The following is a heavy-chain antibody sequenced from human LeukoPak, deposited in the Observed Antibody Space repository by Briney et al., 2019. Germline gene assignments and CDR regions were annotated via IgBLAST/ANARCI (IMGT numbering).Heavy chain of an antibody. J-gene: IGHJ6*03. V-gene: IGHV1-2*02. CDR2: INPNSGGT. CDR1: GYTFTGYY. CDR3: ARGVTGIYYYYYMDI. D-gene: IGHD3-10*01. Sequence: ASVKVSCKASGYTFTGYYMHWVRQAPGQGLEWMGWINPNSGGTNYAQKFQGRVTMTRDTSISTAYMELSRLRSDDTAVYYCARGVTGIYYYYYMDIWGKGTTVTVSS.